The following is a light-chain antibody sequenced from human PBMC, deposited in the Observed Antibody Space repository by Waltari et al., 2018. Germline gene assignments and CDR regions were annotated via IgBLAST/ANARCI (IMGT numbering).Light chain of an antibody. CDR2: GAS. Sequence: VLTQSPGTLSLSPGGRATLSCRASQSITKKFFAWYQQKPGQAPRLLIYGASSRAAGIPDRFSGSGSGTDFTLTISRLEPEDSAVYYCQQYGSSVMYTFGQGTKLEIK. CDR3: QQYGSSVMYT. J-gene: IGKJ2*01. V-gene: IGKV3-20*01. CDR1: QSITKKF.